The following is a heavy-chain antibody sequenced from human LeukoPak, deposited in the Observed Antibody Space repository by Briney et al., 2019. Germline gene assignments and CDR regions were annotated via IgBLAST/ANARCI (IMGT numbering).Heavy chain of an antibody. CDR2: MNPNSGIT. J-gene: IGHJ4*02. CDR1: GYTLTSYD. Sequence: GASVKVSCKASGYTLTSYDINWVRQATGQGLEWTGWMNPNSGITGYAQKFQGRVTMTRNTSISTAYMELSSLRSEDTAVYYCAVVDIVATTGQFDYWGQGTLVTVSS. D-gene: IGHD5-12*01. V-gene: IGHV1-8*01. CDR3: AVVDIVATTGQFDY.